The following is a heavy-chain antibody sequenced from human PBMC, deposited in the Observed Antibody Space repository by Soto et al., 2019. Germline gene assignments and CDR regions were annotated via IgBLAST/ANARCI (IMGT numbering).Heavy chain of an antibody. CDR1: GGSISSDYYC. Sequence: QVQLQESGPGLVKPSQTLSLTCTVSGGSISSDYYCWSWIRQSPEKGLEWIGHIYNSVNTYSNPSLRVRVTIRVAPPMNSLPLRPSSVTSAHRAVLNSASGLPGNKLDNWRQGTLVTVPS. CDR3: ASGLPGNKLDN. V-gene: IGHV4-30-4*01. CDR2: IYNSVNT. J-gene: IGHJ1*01. D-gene: IGHD3-10*01.